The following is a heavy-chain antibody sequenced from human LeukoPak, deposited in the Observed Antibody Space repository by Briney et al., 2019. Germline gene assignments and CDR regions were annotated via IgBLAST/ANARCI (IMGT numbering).Heavy chain of an antibody. CDR2: IYYSGST. V-gene: IGHV4-59*01. CDR1: GGSISSYY. Sequence: SETLSLTCTVTGGSISSYYWSWIRQPPGKGLEWIGYIYYSGSTNYNPSLKSRVTISVDTSKNQFSLKLSSVTAADTAVYYCARAQGIMIFGADYYYGMDVWGQGTTVTVSS. D-gene: IGHD3/OR15-3a*01. J-gene: IGHJ6*02. CDR3: ARAQGIMIFGADYYYGMDV.